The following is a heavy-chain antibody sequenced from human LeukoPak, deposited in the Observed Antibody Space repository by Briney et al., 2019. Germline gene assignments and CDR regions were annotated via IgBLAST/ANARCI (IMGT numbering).Heavy chain of an antibody. CDR2: IYYSGST. D-gene: IGHD2/OR15-2a*01. V-gene: IGHV4-39*07. Sequence: SETLSLTCTVSGGSISSSSYYWGWIRQPPGKGLEWIGSIYYSGSTYYNPSLKSRVTISVDTSKNQFSLKLSSVTAADTAVYYCARSTLYDYGDYWGQGTLVTVSS. CDR3: ARSTLYDYGDY. CDR1: GGSISSSSYY. J-gene: IGHJ4*02.